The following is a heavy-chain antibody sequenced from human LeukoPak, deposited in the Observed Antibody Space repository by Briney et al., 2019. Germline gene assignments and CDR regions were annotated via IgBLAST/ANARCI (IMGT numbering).Heavy chain of an antibody. CDR2: IYSGGST. Sequence: GGSLRLSCAASGFTVSSNYMSWVRQAPGKGLKWVSVIYSGGSTFYAASVKGRFTISTDDSTNTLYLLLNSLSGEDTAVYYCARDYSRPIQGEGLNYWGQGTLVTVSS. CDR3: ARDYSRPIQGEGLNY. V-gene: IGHV3-53*01. J-gene: IGHJ4*02. D-gene: IGHD4-11*01. CDR1: GFTVSSNY.